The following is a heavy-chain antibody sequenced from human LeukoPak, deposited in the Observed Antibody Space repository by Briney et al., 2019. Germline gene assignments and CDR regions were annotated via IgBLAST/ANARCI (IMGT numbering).Heavy chain of an antibody. Sequence: GGSLRLSCAASGFTFSGSAMHWVRQASGKGLEWVGRIRSKANSYATAYAASVKGRFTISRDDSKNTAYLQMNSLKTEDTAVYYCTRDGGAEEEYYYYMNVWGKGTTVTISS. D-gene: IGHD3-16*01. CDR1: GFTFSGSA. CDR2: IRSKANSYAT. CDR3: TRDGGAEEEYYYYMNV. V-gene: IGHV3-73*01. J-gene: IGHJ6*03.